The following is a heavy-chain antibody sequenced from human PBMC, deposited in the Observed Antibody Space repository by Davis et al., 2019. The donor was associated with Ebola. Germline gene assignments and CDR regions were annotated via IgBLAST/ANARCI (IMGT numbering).Heavy chain of an antibody. D-gene: IGHD1-7*01. Sequence: PGGSLRLSCVASGFTFSNYGMHWVRQAPGKGLEWVAVISYDGSNRYYSDSVKGRFTISRDNSKNTLYLQMNNVRAEDTAVYYCAKVITATTLGYFDYWGQGTLVTVSS. J-gene: IGHJ4*02. CDR3: AKVITATTLGYFDY. CDR1: GFTFSNYG. CDR2: ISYDGSNR. V-gene: IGHV3-30*18.